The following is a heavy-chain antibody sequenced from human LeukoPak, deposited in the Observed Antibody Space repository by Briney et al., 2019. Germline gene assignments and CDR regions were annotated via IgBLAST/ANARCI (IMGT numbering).Heavy chain of an antibody. CDR2: ISSGSRYI. CDR1: GFTFSACS. J-gene: IGHJ5*02. V-gene: IGHV3-21*01. Sequence: PGGSLRLSCAASGFTFSACSMNWVRQAPGKGLEWVSSISSGSRYIYYADSVKGRFTISRDNAKDSLYLQMNSLRAEDTAVYYCAKCSGGNCYHSDDHWGQGTLVTVSP. D-gene: IGHD2-15*01. CDR3: AKCSGGNCYHSDDH.